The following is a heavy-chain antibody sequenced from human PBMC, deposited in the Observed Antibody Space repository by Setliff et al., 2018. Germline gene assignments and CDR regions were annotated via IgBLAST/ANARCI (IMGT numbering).Heavy chain of an antibody. CDR2: IYHDGNS. CDR3: ARGGTFRYFDF. CDR1: GVSINSLSW. J-gene: IGHJ4*02. Sequence: SETLSLTCAVSGVSINSLSWWSWVRQSPGKGLEWIGEIYHDGNSNFNPSVHYSPSLRSRLTISVDTSKNQFSLKLRSVTAADTAVYYCARGGTFRYFDFWGQGAPVTVSS. D-gene: IGHD5-12*01. V-gene: IGHV4-4*02.